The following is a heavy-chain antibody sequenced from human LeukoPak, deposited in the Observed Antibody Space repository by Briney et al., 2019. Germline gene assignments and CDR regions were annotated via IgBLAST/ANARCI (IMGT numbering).Heavy chain of an antibody. D-gene: IGHD3-9*01. CDR2: ISWNSGSI. CDR3: AKDKGCDILTGPYDY. V-gene: IGHV3-9*01. Sequence: GRSLRLSCAASGFTFDDYAMHWVRQAPGKGLEWVSGISWNSGSIGYADSVKGRFTISRDNAKNSLYLQMNSLRAEDTALYYCAKDKGCDILTGPYDYWGQGTLVTVSS. CDR1: GFTFDDYA. J-gene: IGHJ4*02.